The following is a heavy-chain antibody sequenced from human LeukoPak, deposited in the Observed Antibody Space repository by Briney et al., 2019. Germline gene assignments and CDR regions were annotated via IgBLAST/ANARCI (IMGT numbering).Heavy chain of an antibody. CDR3: MKLPTMIIVIDTDFEY. V-gene: IGHV3-23*01. D-gene: IGHD2-21*01. CDR1: GFTFSSYA. CDR2: ISGSGGST. J-gene: IGHJ4*02. Sequence: GGSLRLSCAASGFTFSSYAMSWVRQAPGKGLEWVSAISGSGGSTYYADSVKGRFTISRDNSKNTLHLQMNNVRAEDTALYYCMKLPTMIIVIDTDFEYWGQGAQVTVSS.